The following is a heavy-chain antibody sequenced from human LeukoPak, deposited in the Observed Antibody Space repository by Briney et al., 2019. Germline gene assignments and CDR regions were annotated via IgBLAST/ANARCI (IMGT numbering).Heavy chain of an antibody. V-gene: IGHV4-38-2*02. J-gene: IGHJ3*02. CDR3: ASPRSGSYHDAFDI. Sequence: NPSETLSLTCTISGYSISSGYYWGWIRQPPGKGLERIGSIYHSGSTYYNLSLKSQVTISVDTSKNQFSLKLSSVTAADTAVYYCASPRSGSYHDAFDIWGQGTMVTVSS. D-gene: IGHD1-26*01. CDR2: IYHSGST. CDR1: GYSISSGYY.